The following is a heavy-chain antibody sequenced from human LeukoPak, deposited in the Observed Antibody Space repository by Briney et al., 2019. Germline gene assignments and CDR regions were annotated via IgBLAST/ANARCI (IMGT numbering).Heavy chain of an antibody. J-gene: IGHJ5*02. CDR1: GDSVSSNSAA. CDR3: ARLGYSSSSFDP. CDR2: TYYRSKWYN. V-gene: IGHV6-1*01. Sequence: SQTLSLTCAISGDSVSSNSAAWNWIRQSPSRGLEWLGRTYYRSKWYNDYAVSVKSRITINPDTSKNQFSLKLSSVTAADTAVYYCARLGYSSSSFDPWGQGTLVTVSS. D-gene: IGHD6-6*01.